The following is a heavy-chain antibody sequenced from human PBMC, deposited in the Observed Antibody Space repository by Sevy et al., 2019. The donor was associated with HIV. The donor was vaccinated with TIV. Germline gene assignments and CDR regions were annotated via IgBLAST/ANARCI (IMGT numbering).Heavy chain of an antibody. CDR3: AKDSQLVPTGDY. Sequence: GSLRLSCAASGFTFRSYGMQWVRQAPGKGLEGVAVISYDGSNKYYADSVKGRFTISRDNSKNTLYLQMNSLRAEDTAVYYCAKDSQLVPTGDYWGQGTLVTVSS. D-gene: IGHD6-13*01. J-gene: IGHJ4*02. CDR2: ISYDGSNK. CDR1: GFTFRSYG. V-gene: IGHV3-30*18.